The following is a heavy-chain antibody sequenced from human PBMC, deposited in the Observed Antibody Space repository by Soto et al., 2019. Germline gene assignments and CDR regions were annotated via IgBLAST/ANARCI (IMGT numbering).Heavy chain of an antibody. Sequence: ASVKVSCKASGYTFTSYDINWVRQAPGQGLEWMGIINPSGGSTSYAQKFQGRVTMTRDTSTSTVYMELSSLRSEDTAVYYCARDKVEMATIHYGMDVWGQGTTVTVSS. V-gene: IGHV1-46*03. CDR3: ARDKVEMATIHYGMDV. J-gene: IGHJ6*02. CDR1: GYTFTSYD. CDR2: INPSGGST. D-gene: IGHD5-12*01.